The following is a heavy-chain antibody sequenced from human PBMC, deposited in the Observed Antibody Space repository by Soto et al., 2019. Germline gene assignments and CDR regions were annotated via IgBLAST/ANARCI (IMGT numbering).Heavy chain of an antibody. CDR3: ARGNQYIVVVTAIWSDYYGMDV. Sequence: SVKVSCKASGGTFSSYAISWVRQAPGQGLEWMGGIIPIFGTANYAQKFQGRVTITADESTSTAYMELSSLRSEDTAVYYCARGNQYIVVVTAIWSDYYGMDVWGQGTTVTVSS. CDR1: GGTFSSYA. D-gene: IGHD2-21*02. V-gene: IGHV1-69*13. CDR2: IIPIFGTA. J-gene: IGHJ6*02.